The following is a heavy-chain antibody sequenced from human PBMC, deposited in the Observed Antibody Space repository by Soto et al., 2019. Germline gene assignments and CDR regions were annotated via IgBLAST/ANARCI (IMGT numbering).Heavy chain of an antibody. CDR2: INPSGGST. CDR3: ARESKENPLRWLQLLDFDY. D-gene: IGHD5-12*01. V-gene: IGHV1-46*01. J-gene: IGHJ4*02. Sequence: ASVKVSCKASGYTFTSYYMHWVRQAPGQGLEWMGIINPSGGSTSYAQKFQGRVTMTRDTSTSTVYMELSSLRSEDTAVYYCARESKENPLRWLQLLDFDYWGQGTLVTVSS. CDR1: GYTFTSYY.